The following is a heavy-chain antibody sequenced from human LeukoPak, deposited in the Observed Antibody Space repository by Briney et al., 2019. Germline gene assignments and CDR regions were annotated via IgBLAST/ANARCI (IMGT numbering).Heavy chain of an antibody. J-gene: IGHJ4*02. CDR1: GFIFSSYE. Sequence: PGGSLRLSCAASGFIFSSYEMNWVRQAPGKGLEWVSYISSSGSPIYYADSVKGRFTISRDNAKNSLYLQMSTLRAEDTAVYYCARVFSVFGVVIPPDYWGQGTLVTVSS. CDR3: ARVFSVFGVVIPPDY. D-gene: IGHD3-3*01. CDR2: ISSSGSPI. V-gene: IGHV3-48*03.